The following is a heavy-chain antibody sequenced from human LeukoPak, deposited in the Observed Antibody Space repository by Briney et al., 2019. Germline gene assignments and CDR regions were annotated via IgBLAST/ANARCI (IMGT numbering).Heavy chain of an antibody. CDR2: MYHSGGT. J-gene: IGHJ4*02. D-gene: IGHD5-18*01. CDR1: GYSISSGYF. V-gene: IGHV4-38-2*02. CDR3: ARDRGADTASTD. Sequence: SVTLSLTCTVSGYSISSGYFWGWIRQPPGKGLEWIGTMYHSGGTYYNPSLKSRVTISVDTSKNQFSLRLSSVTAADTAMYYCARDRGADTASTDWGQGTLVTVSS.